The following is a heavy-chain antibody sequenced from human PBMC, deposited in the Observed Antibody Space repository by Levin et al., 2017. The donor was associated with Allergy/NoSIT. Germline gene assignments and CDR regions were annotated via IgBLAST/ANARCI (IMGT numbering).Heavy chain of an antibody. D-gene: IGHD4-17*01. CDR1: GFTVSSNY. CDR2: IYSGGST. CDR3: ARVRLYYGDHVSHWFDP. V-gene: IGHV3-53*01. Sequence: GGSLRLSCAASGFTVSSNYMSWVRQAPGKGLEWVSVIYSGGSTYYADSVKGRFTISRDNSKNTLYLQMNSLRAEDTAVYYCARVRLYYGDHVSHWFDPWGQGTLVTVSS. J-gene: IGHJ5*02.